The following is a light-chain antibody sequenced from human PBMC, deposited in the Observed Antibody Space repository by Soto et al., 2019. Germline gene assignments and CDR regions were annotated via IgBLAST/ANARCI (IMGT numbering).Light chain of an antibody. J-gene: IGKJ1*01. Sequence: DIQMTQSPSTLSASVGDRVTITCRASQSISSWLSWYQQKPGKAPKLLIYKASSLESGVPSRFSGSGSETEFTLTISSLQPDYFAADYCQQYNSYSRTFGQGTKVEIK. CDR2: KAS. V-gene: IGKV1-5*03. CDR1: QSISSW. CDR3: QQYNSYSRT.